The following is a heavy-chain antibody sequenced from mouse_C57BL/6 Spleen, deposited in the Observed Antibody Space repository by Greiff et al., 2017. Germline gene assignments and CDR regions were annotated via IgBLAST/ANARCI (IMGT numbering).Heavy chain of an antibody. V-gene: IGHV1-80*01. D-gene: IGHD1-1*01. CDR2: IYPGDGDT. CDR3: ASDYYGSSYGVY. Sequence: QVQLQQSGAELVKPGASVKISCKASGYAFSSYWMNWVKQRPGKGLEWIGQIYPGDGDTNYNGKFKGKATLTADKSSSTAYMQLSSLTSEDSAVYFCASDYYGSSYGVYWGQGTTLTVSS. CDR1: GYAFSSYW. J-gene: IGHJ2*01.